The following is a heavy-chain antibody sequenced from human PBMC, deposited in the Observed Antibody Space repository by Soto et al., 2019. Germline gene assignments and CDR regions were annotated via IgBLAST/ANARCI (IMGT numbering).Heavy chain of an antibody. J-gene: IGHJ4*02. V-gene: IGHV4-59*08. D-gene: IGHD4-17*01. CDR3: ARRVSERALYGEPFDY. CDR1: GGSISSYY. CDR2: IYYSGST. Sequence: SETLSLTCTVSGGSISSYYWSWIRQPPGKGLEWIGYIYYSGSTNYNPSLKSRVTISVDTSKNQFSLKLSSVTAADTAVYYCARRVSERALYGEPFDYWGQGTLVTVSS.